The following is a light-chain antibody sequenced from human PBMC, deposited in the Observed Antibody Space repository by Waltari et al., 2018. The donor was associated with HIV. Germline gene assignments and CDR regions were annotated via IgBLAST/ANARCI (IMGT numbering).Light chain of an antibody. Sequence: QSALTQPASVSGSPGQSITISCTGTTGDVGHSNSVSWYQQHPGKVPRLMIYDVSNRASGVSNRFSGSKSGDTASLTISGLQPEDEADYYGASYTTSNTRVFGTGTEVTVV. J-gene: IGLJ1*01. V-gene: IGLV2-14*03. CDR2: DVS. CDR3: ASYTTSNTRV. CDR1: TGDVGHSNS.